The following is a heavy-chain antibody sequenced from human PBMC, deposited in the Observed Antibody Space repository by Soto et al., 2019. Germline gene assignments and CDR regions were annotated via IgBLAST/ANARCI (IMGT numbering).Heavy chain of an antibody. J-gene: IGHJ5*02. CDR3: ARDGGECLQSGGGWFDP. Sequence: QVQLHESGPGLVKPSGTLSLTCAVSGDSISNFHWWTWLRQPPGRGLEWIGEIFHSGSTTYNPSLKSRVTISADKSTNQFSLKLISVTAADTAVYYCARDGGECLQSGGGWFDPWGPGILVIVSS. V-gene: IGHV4-4*02. CDR2: IFHSGST. CDR1: GDSISNFHW. D-gene: IGHD3-10*01.